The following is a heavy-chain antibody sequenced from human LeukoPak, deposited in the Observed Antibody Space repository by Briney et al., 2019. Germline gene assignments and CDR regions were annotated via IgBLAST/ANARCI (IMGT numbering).Heavy chain of an antibody. CDR1: GGTFSTYG. Sequence: SVKVSCKTSGGTFSTYGISWVRQAPGQGLEWMGRIIPILSTGNYAQKFQGRVTITADKSTSTAYMELRRLRSEDTAMYYCARDEANLAAFDIWGQGTMVTVSS. CDR2: IIPILSTG. J-gene: IGHJ3*02. D-gene: IGHD4/OR15-4a*01. V-gene: IGHV1-69*04. CDR3: ARDEANLAAFDI.